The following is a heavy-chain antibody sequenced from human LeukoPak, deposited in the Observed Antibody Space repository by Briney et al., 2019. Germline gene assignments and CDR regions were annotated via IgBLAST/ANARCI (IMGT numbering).Heavy chain of an antibody. V-gene: IGHV4-34*01. J-gene: IGHJ3*02. D-gene: IGHD3-10*01. Sequence: RPSETLSLTCAVYGGSFSGYYWSWIRQPPGKGLEWIGEINRSGSTNCNPSLKSRVTISVDTSKNQFSLKLSSVTAADTAVYYCAREWTYYYGSGSYDAFDIWGQGTMVTVSS. CDR1: GGSFSGYY. CDR3: AREWTYYYGSGSYDAFDI. CDR2: INRSGST.